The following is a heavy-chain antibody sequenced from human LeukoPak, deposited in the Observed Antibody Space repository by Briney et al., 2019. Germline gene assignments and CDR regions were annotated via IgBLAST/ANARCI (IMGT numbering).Heavy chain of an antibody. Sequence: ASVKVSCKASGYTFSNYGITWVRQAPGQGLEWMGWIIAYNGNTKYAQKFQGRVTMTTDTSTSTAYMELRRLTSDDTAVYYCARDKLGLGELSLYDQWGQGTLVTVFS. D-gene: IGHD3-16*02. CDR2: IIAYNGNT. CDR1: GYTFSNYG. CDR3: ARDKLGLGELSLYDQ. J-gene: IGHJ5*02. V-gene: IGHV1-18*01.